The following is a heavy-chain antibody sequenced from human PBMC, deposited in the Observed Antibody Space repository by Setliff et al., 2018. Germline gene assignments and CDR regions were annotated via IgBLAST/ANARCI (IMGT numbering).Heavy chain of an antibody. Sequence: ASVKVSCKASGYAFTGYYMHWVRQAPGQGLEWMGWINPNSGGTNYAQKFQGRVTMTRDTSISTAYMELSRLRSDDTAVYYCARGTVRGVSIDYWGQGTLVTVSS. J-gene: IGHJ4*02. D-gene: IGHD3-10*01. CDR3: ARGTVRGVSIDY. CDR2: INPNSGGT. CDR1: GYAFTGYY. V-gene: IGHV1-2*02.